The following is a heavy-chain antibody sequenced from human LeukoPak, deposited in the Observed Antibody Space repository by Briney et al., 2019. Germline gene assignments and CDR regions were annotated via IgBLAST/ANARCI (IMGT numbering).Heavy chain of an antibody. CDR3: NTVGDYVGEASFDY. CDR1: GFTFSSYV. V-gene: IGHV3-15*01. D-gene: IGHD4-23*01. Sequence: GGSLRLSCAASGFTFSSYVMHWVRHAPGKGLEWVCHIKSKTDGRTTDYAAPVKGRFTISIDDSKNTLYLQVNSLKTEDTAVYYCNTVGDYVGEASFDYWGQGTLVTVSS. J-gene: IGHJ4*02. CDR2: IKSKTDGRTT.